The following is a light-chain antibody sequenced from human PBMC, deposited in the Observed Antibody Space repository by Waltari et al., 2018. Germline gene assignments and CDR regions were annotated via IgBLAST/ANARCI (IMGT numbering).Light chain of an antibody. Sequence: SYVVTPPPSVSVAPGQPASVLCGGDNIGSKSVHWYQQRPDQAPALLIYDDNDRTSGLTELFSVANTGNTATLTSSRAGAGDEADYYCQVWVQSSEHYVYGAGPKHTVL. CDR1: NIGSKS. J-gene: IGLJ1*01. CDR3: QVWVQSSEHYV. V-gene: IGLV3-21*02. CDR2: DDN.